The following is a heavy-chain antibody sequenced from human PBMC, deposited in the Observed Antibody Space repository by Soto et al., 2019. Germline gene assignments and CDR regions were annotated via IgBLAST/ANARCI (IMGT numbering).Heavy chain of an antibody. D-gene: IGHD1-1*01. CDR2: IIPISGAA. CDR3: ATGSFTSTGGRIGYHYNAMDV. CDR1: GGTFSNYV. J-gene: IGHJ6*02. V-gene: IGHV1-69*13. Sequence: SVKVSCKASGGTFSNYVVNWVRQAPGQGLEWMGRIIPISGAANYAQKSQGRVTITADESTTTAYMELSSLTSEDTAVYYCATGSFTSTGGRIGYHYNAMDVWGQGTTVTVSS.